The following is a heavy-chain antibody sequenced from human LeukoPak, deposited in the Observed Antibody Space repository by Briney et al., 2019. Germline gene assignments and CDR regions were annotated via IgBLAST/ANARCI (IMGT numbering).Heavy chain of an antibody. D-gene: IGHD3-22*01. J-gene: IGHJ4*02. CDR1: GFSLSGYW. CDR2: IKDDGSRK. Sequence: GGSLRLSCAASGFSLSGYWMTWVRQTPGKGLEWVANIKDDGSRKHDVDSARGRFTISRDNAKNSLYLDMNSLRAEDTAVYYCARECIDGYYESSGYDLWGQGTLVTVSS. V-gene: IGHV3-7*01. CDR3: ARECIDGYYESSGYDL.